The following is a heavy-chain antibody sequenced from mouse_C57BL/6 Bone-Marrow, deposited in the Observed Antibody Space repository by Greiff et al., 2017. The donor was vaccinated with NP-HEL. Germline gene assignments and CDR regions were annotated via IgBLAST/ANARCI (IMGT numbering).Heavy chain of an antibody. D-gene: IGHD3-3*01. CDR2: IDPENGDT. Sequence: EVKLVESGAELVRPGASVKLSCTASGFNIKDDYMHWVKQRPEQGLEWIGWIDPENGDTEYASKFQGKATITADTSSNTAYLQLSSLTSEDTAVYYGTTAVAYWGQGTLVTVSA. CDR3: TTAVAY. J-gene: IGHJ3*01. CDR1: GFNIKDDY. V-gene: IGHV14-4*01.